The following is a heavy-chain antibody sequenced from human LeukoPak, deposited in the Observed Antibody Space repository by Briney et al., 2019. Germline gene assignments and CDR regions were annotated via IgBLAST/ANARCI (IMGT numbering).Heavy chain of an antibody. D-gene: IGHD6-13*01. Sequence: GGSLRLSCAASGFTFSSYGMHWVRQAPGKGLEWVAFIRYDGSNKYYADSVKGRFTISRDNSKNTLYLQMNSLRAEDTAVYYCARALYSSSCFDYWGQGTLVTVSS. V-gene: IGHV3-30*02. J-gene: IGHJ4*02. CDR2: IRYDGSNK. CDR1: GFTFSSYG. CDR3: ARALYSSSCFDY.